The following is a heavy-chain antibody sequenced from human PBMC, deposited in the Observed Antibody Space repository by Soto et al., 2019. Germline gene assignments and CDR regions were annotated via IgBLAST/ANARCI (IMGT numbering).Heavy chain of an antibody. D-gene: IGHD3-3*02. Sequence: WGSLSLSCVSSGFTFIYYGMHWVRQAPGKGLEWVAGISHHGLKEHYADSVKGRFTISRDNSKNMLYLQMSSLRAEDTAVYYCAKDVISYYFDYWGPGILVTVSS. CDR3: AKDVISYYFDY. CDR2: ISHHGLKE. V-gene: IGHV3-30*18. CDR1: GFTFIYYG. J-gene: IGHJ4*02.